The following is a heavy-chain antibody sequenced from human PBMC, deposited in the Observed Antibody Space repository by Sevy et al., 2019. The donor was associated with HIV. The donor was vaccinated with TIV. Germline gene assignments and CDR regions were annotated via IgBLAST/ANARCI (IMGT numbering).Heavy chain of an antibody. Sequence: SETLSLTCTVSGGSISSSSQFWAWIRQSPGKGLEWVGNGYNSGTTEYNPSLKSRITISVDTSKNKFSLKLTSVTAADTAVYYCARQLSYYDSLTGSQRGYWLDTWGHGNLVTVSS. CDR1: GGSISSSSQF. D-gene: IGHD3-9*01. CDR2: GYNSGTT. CDR3: ARQLSYYDSLTGSQRGYWLDT. J-gene: IGHJ5*01. V-gene: IGHV4-39*01.